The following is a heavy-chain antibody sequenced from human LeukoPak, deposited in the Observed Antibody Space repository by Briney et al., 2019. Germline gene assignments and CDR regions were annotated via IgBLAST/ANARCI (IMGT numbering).Heavy chain of an antibody. V-gene: IGHV3-53*01. Sequence: SGGSLRLSCAASGFTVSSNYMSWVRQAPGKGLEWVSVIYRGGSTYYADSVKGRFTISRHNSNNTVYLQMSSLRVEDTAVYYCASLTPYKRNDWGSNIWGQGTVVTVSS. D-gene: IGHD1-1*01. CDR3: ASLTPYKRNDWGSNI. CDR1: GFTVSSNY. J-gene: IGHJ3*02. CDR2: IYRGGST.